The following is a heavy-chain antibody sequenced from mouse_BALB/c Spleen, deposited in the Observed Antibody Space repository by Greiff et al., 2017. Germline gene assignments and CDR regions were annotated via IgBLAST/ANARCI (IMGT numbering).Heavy chain of an antibody. V-gene: IGHV14-3*02. CDR3: ARLGFYAMDY. CDR1: GFNIKYTY. Sequence: VQLQQSGAELVKPGASVKLSCTASGFNIKYTYMHWVKQRPEQGLEWIGRIDPANGNTKYDPKFQGKATITADTSSNTAYLQLSSLTSEDTAVYYCARLGFYAMDYWGQGTSVTVSS. CDR2: IDPANGNT. J-gene: IGHJ4*01.